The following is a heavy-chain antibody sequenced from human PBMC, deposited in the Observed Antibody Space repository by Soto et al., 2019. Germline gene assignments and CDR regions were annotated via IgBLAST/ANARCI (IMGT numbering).Heavy chain of an antibody. V-gene: IGHV3-66*01. Sequence: ESGGGSVQPGGSLRLSCAASGITVSSNYMSWVRQAPGKGLEWVSVIYTSGSTYYPDSVKGRFTISRDNSKNTLYLQMNSLRAEDTAVYYCARMVGFCSSASCYSHFDYWGRGTLVTVSS. CDR2: IYTSGST. CDR1: GITVSSNY. D-gene: IGHD2-2*01. CDR3: ARMVGFCSSASCYSHFDY. J-gene: IGHJ4*02.